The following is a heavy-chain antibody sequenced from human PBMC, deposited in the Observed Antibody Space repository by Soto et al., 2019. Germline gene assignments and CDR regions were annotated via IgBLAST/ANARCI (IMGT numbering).Heavy chain of an antibody. V-gene: IGHV3-9*01. CDR1: GFMFEDFA. CDR2: INWNGVNK. J-gene: IGHJ6*02. CDR3: ARDYYDNSGYYPNSYYHYYGMDV. Sequence: EVQLVESGGGLEQPGRSLRLSCTVSGFMFEDFAMHWVRQAPGQGLEWVSGINWNGVNKGYAESVLGRFTISRDNAKNSLYLQMNSLRAEDTAVYYCARDYYDNSGYYPNSYYHYYGMDVWGQGTTVTVSS. D-gene: IGHD3-22*01.